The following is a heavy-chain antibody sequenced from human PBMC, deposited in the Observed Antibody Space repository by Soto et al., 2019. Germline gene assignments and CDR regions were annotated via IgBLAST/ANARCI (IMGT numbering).Heavy chain of an antibody. CDR2: IWYDGSNK. D-gene: IGHD3-3*01. CDR1: GFTFSIYG. J-gene: IGHJ3*02. CDR3: AREFLPNYDFWSGYPLPGYAFDI. Sequence: TGGSLLLSCASSGFTFSIYGMHWVRQAPGKGLDSLAVIWYDGSNKYYADSVKGRFTISRDNSKNTLYLQMNSLRAEDTAVYYCAREFLPNYDFWSGYPLPGYAFDIWGQGTMVTVSS. V-gene: IGHV3-33*01.